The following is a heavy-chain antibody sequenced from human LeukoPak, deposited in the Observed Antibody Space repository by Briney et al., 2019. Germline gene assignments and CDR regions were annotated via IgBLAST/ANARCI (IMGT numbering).Heavy chain of an antibody. CDR2: IYHIGTT. V-gene: IGHV4-38-2*01. CDR1: GYSISRGYY. Sequence: SETLSLTCAVSGYSISRGYYWGWIRQSPGKGLEWIESIYHIGTTYRNPSLQSRVTISLDSSRNQFSLKLKSLTAADTAVYYCARVQNEDYYDSSGYSPFDYWGQGTLVTVSS. D-gene: IGHD3-22*01. CDR3: ARVQNEDYYDSSGYSPFDY. J-gene: IGHJ4*02.